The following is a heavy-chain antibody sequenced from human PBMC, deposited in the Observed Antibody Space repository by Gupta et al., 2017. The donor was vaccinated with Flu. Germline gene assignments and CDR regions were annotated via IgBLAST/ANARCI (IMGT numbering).Heavy chain of an antibody. V-gene: IGHV3-15*01. CDR3: TTDPDGGWEPPNYYFDY. CDR2: IKSKTDGGTT. J-gene: IGHJ4*02. D-gene: IGHD1-26*01. Sequence: GLEWVGRIKSKTDGGTTDYAAPVKGRFTISRDDSKNTLYLQMNSLKTEDTAVYYCTTDPDGGWEPPNYYFDYWGQGTLVTVSS.